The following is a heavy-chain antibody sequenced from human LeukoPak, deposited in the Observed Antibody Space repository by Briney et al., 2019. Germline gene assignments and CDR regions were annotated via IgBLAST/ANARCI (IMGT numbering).Heavy chain of an antibody. D-gene: IGHD3-3*01. CDR3: TSNYDFWTAYTFY. J-gene: IGHJ4*02. CDR1: GFTFSGSA. Sequence: GGSLRLSCAASGFTFSGSAMHWVRQASGQGLEWVGRIRSKDNSYATAYTASVKGRFTISRDDSKNTAYLQVNSLKTEDTAVYYCTSNYDFWTAYTFYWGQGTLVTVSS. V-gene: IGHV3-73*01. CDR2: IRSKDNSYAT.